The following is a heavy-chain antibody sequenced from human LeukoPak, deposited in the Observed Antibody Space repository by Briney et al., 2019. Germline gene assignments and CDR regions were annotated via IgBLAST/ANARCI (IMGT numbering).Heavy chain of an antibody. CDR2: IRYDGSNK. CDR1: GFTFSSYG. CDR3: AKSAGQSWYEFDY. D-gene: IGHD6-13*01. J-gene: IGHJ4*02. V-gene: IGHV3-30*02. Sequence: PGGSLRLSCAASGFTFSSYGMHWVRQAPGKGLEWVAFIRYDGSNKYYADSVKGRFTISRDNSKNTLYLQMNSLRAEDTAVYYCAKSAGQSWYEFDYWGQGTLVTVSS.